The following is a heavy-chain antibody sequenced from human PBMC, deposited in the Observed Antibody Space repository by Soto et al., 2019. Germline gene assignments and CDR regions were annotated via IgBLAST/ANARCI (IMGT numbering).Heavy chain of an antibody. Sequence: TGGSLRLSCATSGFTFSSYWMHWVRQAPGKGLVWVSRINSDGSTTTYADSVKGRFTISRDNAKNTLYLQMNSLRAEDTAVYYCANGITMVRGGKTYYYYGMDVWGQGTTVTVS. V-gene: IGHV3-74*01. CDR1: GFTFSSYW. D-gene: IGHD3-10*01. J-gene: IGHJ6*02. CDR3: ANGITMVRGGKTYYYYGMDV. CDR2: INSDGSTT.